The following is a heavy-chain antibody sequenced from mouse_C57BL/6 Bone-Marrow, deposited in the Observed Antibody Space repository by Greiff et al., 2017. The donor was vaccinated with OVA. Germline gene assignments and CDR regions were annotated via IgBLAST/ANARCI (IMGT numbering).Heavy chain of an antibody. CDR3: ARPYGSSYWYFDV. Sequence: EVQLQESGGDLVKPGGSLKLSCAASGFTFSSYGMSWVRQTPDKRLEWVATISSGGSYTYYPDSVKGRFTISRDNAKNTLYLQMSSLKSEDTAMYYCARPYGSSYWYFDVWGTGTTVTVSS. CDR2: ISSGGSYT. V-gene: IGHV5-6*01. J-gene: IGHJ1*03. CDR1: GFTFSSYG. D-gene: IGHD1-1*01.